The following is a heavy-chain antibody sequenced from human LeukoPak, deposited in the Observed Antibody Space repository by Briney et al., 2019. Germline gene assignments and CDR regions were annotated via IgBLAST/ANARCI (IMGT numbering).Heavy chain of an antibody. D-gene: IGHD6-19*01. J-gene: IGHJ4*02. V-gene: IGHV4-59*01. Sequence: SETLSLTCSVSGGYISSYYWSWIRQPPGKGLEWIGYIYYSGSTNYNPSLKSRVTISVDTSKNQFSLKLSSVTAADTAVYYCARDLGSGWYFDYWGQGTLVTVSS. CDR1: GGYISSYY. CDR2: IYYSGST. CDR3: ARDLGSGWYFDY.